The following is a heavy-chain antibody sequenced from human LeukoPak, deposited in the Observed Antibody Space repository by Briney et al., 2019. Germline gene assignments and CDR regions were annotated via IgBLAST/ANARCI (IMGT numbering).Heavy chain of an antibody. Sequence: PSETLSLTCAVYGGSFSGYYWSWIRQPPGKGLEWIGEINHSGSTNYNPYLKSRVTISVDTSKNQFSLKLSSVTAADTAVYYCARLNPDSSGYYYYYYMDVWGKGTTVTVSS. D-gene: IGHD3-22*01. CDR2: INHSGST. CDR1: GGSFSGYY. CDR3: ARLNPDSSGYYYYYYMDV. V-gene: IGHV4-34*01. J-gene: IGHJ6*03.